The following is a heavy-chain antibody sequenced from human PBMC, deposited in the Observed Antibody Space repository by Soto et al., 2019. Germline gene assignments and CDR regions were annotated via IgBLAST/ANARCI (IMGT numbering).Heavy chain of an antibody. V-gene: IGHV4-59*08. CDR1: GGSISSYY. CDR2: IYYSGST. D-gene: IGHD6-6*01. Sequence: QVQLQESGPGLVKPSETLSLTCTVSGGSISSYYWSWIRQPPGKGLEWIGYIYYSGSTNYNPSLKSRVTISVDTSENQFSLKLSSVTAADTAVYYCARHWIYSSSNFFWFDPWGQGTLVTVSS. CDR3: ARHWIYSSSNFFWFDP. J-gene: IGHJ5*02.